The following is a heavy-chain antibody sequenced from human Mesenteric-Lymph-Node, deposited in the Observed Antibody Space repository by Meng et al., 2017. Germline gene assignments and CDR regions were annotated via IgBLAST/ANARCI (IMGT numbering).Heavy chain of an antibody. CDR3: GRLNYTYYSDTIGFLDI. V-gene: IGHV4-34*01. J-gene: IGHJ3*02. D-gene: IGHD3-22*01. CDR2: INHSGST. Sequence: GSLRLSCAVYGGSFSGYYWSWIRQPPGKGLEWIGEINHSGSTNYNPSLKSRVTISVDTSKNQFSLKLSSVTAADTAVYYCGRLNYTYYSDTIGFLDIWGQGTMVTVSS. CDR1: GGSFSGYY.